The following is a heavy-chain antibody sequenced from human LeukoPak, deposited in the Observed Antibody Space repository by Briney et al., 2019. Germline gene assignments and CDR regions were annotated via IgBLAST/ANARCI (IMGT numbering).Heavy chain of an antibody. V-gene: IGHV3-66*01. J-gene: IGHJ6*02. CDR1: DSTLTSYA. D-gene: IGHD3-10*01. Sequence: GGSLRLSCEASDSTLTSYALSWVRQAPGKGLEWVSVIYSGGSTYYADSVKGRSTISRDNSKNTLYLQMNTLRAEDTAVYYCARNRGDYYYGMDVWGQGTTVTVSS. CDR3: ARNRGDYYYGMDV. CDR2: IYSGGST.